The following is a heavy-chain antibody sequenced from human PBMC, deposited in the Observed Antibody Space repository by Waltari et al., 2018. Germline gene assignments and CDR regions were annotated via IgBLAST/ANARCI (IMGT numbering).Heavy chain of an antibody. D-gene: IGHD2-21*01. Sequence: QVQLVESGGGLVKPGGSRRLSWEAGGCIFGDYYVAWIRQAPGQGLEWVSYISSTGRITYYADSVKGRFTISRDNAKNSLFLQMYSLRDEDTAIYYCARVPAMRTFIPEYWGQGTLVTVSS. CDR1: GCIFGDYY. CDR2: ISSTGRIT. J-gene: IGHJ4*02. CDR3: ARVPAMRTFIPEY. V-gene: IGHV3-11*01.